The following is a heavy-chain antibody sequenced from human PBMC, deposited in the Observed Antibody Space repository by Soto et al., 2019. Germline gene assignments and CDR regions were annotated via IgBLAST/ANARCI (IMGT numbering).Heavy chain of an antibody. J-gene: IGHJ6*03. Sequence: PSGTLALTCAAYGGSFRGYYWSWIRQPPGKGLEWIGEINHSGSTNYNPSLKSRVTISVDTSKNQFSLKLSSVTAADTAVYYCARRRPYSNTYYYMDVWGKGTTVTVSS. D-gene: IGHD4-4*01. CDR1: GGSFRGYY. CDR3: ARRRPYSNTYYYMDV. CDR2: INHSGST. V-gene: IGHV4-34*01.